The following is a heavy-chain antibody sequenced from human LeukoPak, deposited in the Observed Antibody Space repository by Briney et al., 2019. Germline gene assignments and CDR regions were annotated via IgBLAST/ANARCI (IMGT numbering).Heavy chain of an antibody. J-gene: IGHJ5*02. CDR3: ARSVITFGGVIASGWFDP. V-gene: IGHV4-39*07. D-gene: IGHD3-16*02. CDR2: IYYSGST. Sequence: SETLSLTCTVSGGSISSSSYYWGWIRQPPGKGLEWIGSIYYSGSTYYNPSLKSRVTISVDTSKNQFSLKLSSVTAADTAVYYCARSVITFGGVIASGWFDPWGQGTLVTVSS. CDR1: GGSISSSSYY.